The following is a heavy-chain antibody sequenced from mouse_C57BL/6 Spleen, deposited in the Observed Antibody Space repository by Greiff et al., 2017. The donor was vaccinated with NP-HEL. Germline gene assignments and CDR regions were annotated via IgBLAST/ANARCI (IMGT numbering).Heavy chain of an antibody. CDR1: GFTFSSYA. CDR3: TSGYSNPAWAY. CDR2: ISSGGDYI. D-gene: IGHD2-5*01. V-gene: IGHV5-9-1*02. J-gene: IGHJ3*01. Sequence: EVMLVESGEGLVKPGGSLKLSCAASGFTFSSYAMSWVRQTPEKRLEWVAYISSGGDYIYYADTVKGRFTISRDNARNTLYLQMSSLKSEDTAMYYCTSGYSNPAWAYWGQGTLVTVSA.